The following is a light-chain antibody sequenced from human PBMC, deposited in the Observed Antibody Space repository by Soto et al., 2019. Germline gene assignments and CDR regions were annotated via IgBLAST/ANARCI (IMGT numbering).Light chain of an antibody. CDR1: SSDVGGYNY. CDR2: EVS. CDR3: SSYTSSITYLV. J-gene: IGLJ2*01. Sequence: QSALTQPASVSGSPGQSITISCTGSSSDVGGYNYVSWYQQHPDKAPKVIIYEVSNRPSGVSNRFSGSKSGNTASLTISGLQAEDEADYYCSSYTSSITYLVFGGGTKLTVL. V-gene: IGLV2-14*01.